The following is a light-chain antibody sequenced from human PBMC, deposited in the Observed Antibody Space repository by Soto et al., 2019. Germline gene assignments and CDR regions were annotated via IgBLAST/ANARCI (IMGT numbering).Light chain of an antibody. CDR1: QSVLDNSTNKSY. CDR2: WAS. V-gene: IGKV4-1*01. J-gene: IGKJ2*01. CDR3: HQYYTTPQT. Sequence: VLTQSPSALAVSLGGTATVNCRSSQSVLDNSTNKSYLAWYQKKPGHPPKLLVHWASVREAGVPDRFSGGVSGTDFTLTISSVQAEDVAVYYCHQYYTTPQTFGQGTQLEIK.